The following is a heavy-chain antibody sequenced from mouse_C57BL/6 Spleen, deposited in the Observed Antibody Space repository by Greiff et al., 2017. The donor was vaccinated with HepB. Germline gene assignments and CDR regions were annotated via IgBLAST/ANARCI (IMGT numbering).Heavy chain of an antibody. V-gene: IGHV1-69*01. CDR1: GYTFTSYW. Sequence: QVQLQQPGAELVMPGASVKLSCKASGYTFTSYWMHWVKQRPGQGLEWIGEIDPSDSYTNYNQKFKGKSTLTVDKSSSTAYMQLSSLTSEDSAVYFCARSLAGTTDYFDYWGQGTTLTVSS. D-gene: IGHD4-1*01. J-gene: IGHJ2*01. CDR3: ARSLAGTTDYFDY. CDR2: IDPSDSYT.